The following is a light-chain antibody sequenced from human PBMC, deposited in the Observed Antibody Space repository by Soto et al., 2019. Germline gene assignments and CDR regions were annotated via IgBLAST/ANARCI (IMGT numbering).Light chain of an antibody. J-gene: IGKJ3*01. Sequence: DIVLTQSPDSLGVSLGERATINCKSSQPILYNSNNKNNLTWYQQKPGQPPKFLICWAPVRESGVSDRFSGSRSATDVTLLIPNLQAENVPHYFCHHYHCSPFTFGRGTKVDIK. CDR1: QPILYNSNNKNN. CDR2: WAP. V-gene: IGKV4-1*01. CDR3: HHYHCSPFT.